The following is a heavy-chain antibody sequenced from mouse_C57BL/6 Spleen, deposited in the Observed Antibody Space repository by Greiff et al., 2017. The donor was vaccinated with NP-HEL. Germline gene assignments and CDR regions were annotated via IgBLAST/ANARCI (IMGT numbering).Heavy chain of an antibody. J-gene: IGHJ1*03. Sequence: QVQLQQPGAELVMPLASVKLSCKASGYTFTSYWMHWVKQRPGQGLEWIGEIDPSDSYTNYNQKFKGKSTLTVDKSSSTAYMQLSSLTSEDSAVYYCARKAYYGSSYGYFDVWGTGTTVTVSS. CDR2: IDPSDSYT. CDR3: ARKAYYGSSYGYFDV. D-gene: IGHD1-1*01. CDR1: GYTFTSYW. V-gene: IGHV1-69*01.